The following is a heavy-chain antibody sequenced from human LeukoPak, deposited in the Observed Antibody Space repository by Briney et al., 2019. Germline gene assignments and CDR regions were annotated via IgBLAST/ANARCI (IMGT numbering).Heavy chain of an antibody. J-gene: IGHJ5*02. V-gene: IGHV1-2*02. CDR1: GYTFTGYY. D-gene: IGHD2-2*01. Sequence: ASVKVSCKASGYTFTGYYMHWVRQAPGQGLEWMGWIKPNNGGTNYAQKFQGRVTMTRDTSISTAYMELSRLRSDDTAVYYCARARGDIVVVPAAIWFDPRGQGTLVTASS. CDR2: IKPNNGGT. CDR3: ARARGDIVVVPAAIWFDP.